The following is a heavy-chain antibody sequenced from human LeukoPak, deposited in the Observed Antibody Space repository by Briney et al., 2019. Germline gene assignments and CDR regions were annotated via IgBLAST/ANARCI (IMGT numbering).Heavy chain of an antibody. CDR2: INPNSGGT. D-gene: IGHD2-8*02. J-gene: IGHJ4*02. CDR1: GYTFTGYY. CDR3: AREGYCTGGTCFDN. V-gene: IGHV1-2*02. Sequence: ASVKVSCKASGYTFTGYYLQWVRQAPGQGLECMGMINPNSGGTDYAQKFQGRVTTTRDTSISTVYMELSRLRSDDTAVYYCAREGYCTGGTCFDNWGQGTLVTVSS.